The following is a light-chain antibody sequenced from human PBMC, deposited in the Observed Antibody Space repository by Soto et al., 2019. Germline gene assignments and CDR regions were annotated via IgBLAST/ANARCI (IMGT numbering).Light chain of an antibody. Sequence: EIVLTQSPGTLSLSPGERATLSCRASQSVSSSYLAWYQQKPGQAPRLLIYGASSRATGIPDRFSGSGSGKDFTLTIRRLEPEDFAVYYCQQYGSSPRTFGQGTKLEIK. CDR3: QQYGSSPRT. J-gene: IGKJ2*01. V-gene: IGKV3-20*01. CDR2: GAS. CDR1: QSVSSSY.